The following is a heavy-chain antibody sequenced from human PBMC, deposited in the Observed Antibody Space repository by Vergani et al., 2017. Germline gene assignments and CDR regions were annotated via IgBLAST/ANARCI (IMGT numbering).Heavy chain of an antibody. J-gene: IGHJ4*02. CDR1: GFTFSDYY. CDR2: ISSSGSTI. Sequence: QVQLVESGGGLVKPGGSLRLSCAASGFTFSDYYMSWIRQAPGKGLEWVSYISSSGSTIYYADSVKGRFTISRDNAKNSLYLQMNSLRAEDTAVYYCARDRNYDILTGYYKSGGYYFDYWGQGTLVTVSS. D-gene: IGHD3-9*01. V-gene: IGHV3-11*01. CDR3: ARDRNYDILTGYYKSGGYYFDY.